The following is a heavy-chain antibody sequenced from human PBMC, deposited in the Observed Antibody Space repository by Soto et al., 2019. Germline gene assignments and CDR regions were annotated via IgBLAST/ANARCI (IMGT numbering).Heavy chain of an antibody. CDR1: GVTFSSFS. Sequence: EVQLVESGGGLVKPGGSLRLSCAASGVTFSSFSFNWVRQAPGKGLEWVSFILSSGGSIYYADSVKGRFTISRNNAKNSLYLQMNGLKDEDTVVYYCVRDSGGQLVRRGFYYYYMDVWGKGTTVTVSS. J-gene: IGHJ6*03. V-gene: IGHV3-21*01. CDR3: VRDSGGQLVRRGFYYYYMDV. CDR2: ILSSGGSI. D-gene: IGHD6-6*01.